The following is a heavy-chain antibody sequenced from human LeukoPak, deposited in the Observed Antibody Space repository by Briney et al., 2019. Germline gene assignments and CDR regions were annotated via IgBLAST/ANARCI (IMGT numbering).Heavy chain of an antibody. J-gene: IGHJ3*02. CDR1: GGSISSYY. CDR3: ARVGVDTATEHAFDI. Sequence: SETLSLTCTVSGGSISSYYWSWIRQPPGKGLEWIGYIYTSGSTNYNPSLKSRVTISVDTSKNQFSLKLSSVTAADTAMYYCARVGVDTATEHAFDIWGQGTMVTVSS. D-gene: IGHD5-18*01. V-gene: IGHV4-4*09. CDR2: IYTSGST.